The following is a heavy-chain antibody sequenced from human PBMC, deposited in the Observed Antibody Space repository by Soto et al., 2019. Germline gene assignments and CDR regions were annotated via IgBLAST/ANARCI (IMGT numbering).Heavy chain of an antibody. CDR3: ARSSRSYFDY. CDR1: GGSISRSGYF. CDR2: IXXXXXT. Sequence: PSETLSLTCTVSGGSISRSGYFWSWIRQHPGXGLXXIXXIXXXXXTXXXPSLKGRVSLSVDTSKNQFYLNLTSVTAADTAMYYCARSSRSYFDYWGQGTLVTVSS. V-gene: IGHV4-31*03. J-gene: IGHJ4*02.